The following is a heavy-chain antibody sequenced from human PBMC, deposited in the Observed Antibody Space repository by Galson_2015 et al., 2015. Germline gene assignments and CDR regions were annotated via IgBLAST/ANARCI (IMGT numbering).Heavy chain of an antibody. CDR1: GFTFSSYG. CDR3: AKGRPLLILVVLAGIYPLHS. D-gene: IGHD2-15*01. Sequence: SLRLSCAASGFTFSSYGMHWVRQAPGKGLEWVAVISYDGSNKYYADSVKGRFTISRDNSKNTLYLQMNSLRAEDTAVYYCAKGRPLLILVVLAGIYPLHSLRQATLVSLAS. J-gene: IGHJ5*01. CDR2: ISYDGSNK. V-gene: IGHV3-30*18.